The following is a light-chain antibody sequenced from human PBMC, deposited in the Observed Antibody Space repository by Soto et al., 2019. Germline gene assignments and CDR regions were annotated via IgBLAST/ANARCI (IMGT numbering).Light chain of an antibody. V-gene: IGLV1-40*01. J-gene: IGLJ2*01. CDR1: TSNIGTGYD. CDR3: QSYDSNLSVV. CDR2: GNS. Sequence: QSVLTQPPSVSGAPGQRVTISCTGGTSNIGTGYDVHGYQQLPGTAPKLLIYGNSNRPSGVPDRFSGSKSGTSASLAITGLQAEDEADYYCQSYDSNLSVVFGGGTKLTVL.